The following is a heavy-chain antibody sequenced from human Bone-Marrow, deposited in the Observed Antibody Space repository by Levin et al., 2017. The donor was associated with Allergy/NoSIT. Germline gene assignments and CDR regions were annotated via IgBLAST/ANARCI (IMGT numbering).Heavy chain of an antibody. CDR2: INGNGKTI. CDR3: ARLNLVAYDS. D-gene: IGHD2-8*02. J-gene: IGHJ4*02. V-gene: IGHV3-48*03. CDR1: GFSFSNFE. Sequence: PGGSLRLSCAASGFSFSNFEFNWVRQAPGKGLEWISYINGNGKTIYYADSVKGRFTISRDNAENSIYLEMNSLRADDTAIYYCARLNLVAYDSWGQGTLVTVSS.